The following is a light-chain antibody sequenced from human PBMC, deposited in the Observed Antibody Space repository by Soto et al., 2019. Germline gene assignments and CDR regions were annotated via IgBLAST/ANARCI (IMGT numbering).Light chain of an antibody. J-gene: IGKJ4*01. CDR2: DTS. CDR3: QQYDYSPPT. V-gene: IGKV3-11*01. Sequence: IVLTQSPATLSLSPGERATLSCRASQSVINYLAWYQQKPGQAPRLLIYDTSNRATGIPARFSGSGSGTDFTLTISRLEPEDFAVYSCQQYDYSPPTFGGGTKVDIK. CDR1: QSVINY.